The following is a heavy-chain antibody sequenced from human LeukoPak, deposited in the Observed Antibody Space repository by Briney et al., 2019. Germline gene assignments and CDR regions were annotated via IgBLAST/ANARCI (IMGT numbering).Heavy chain of an antibody. Sequence: ASETLSLTCPVSGGSISSYYWSWIRQPAGKGLEWIGRIYTSGSTNYNPSLKSRATMSVDTSRNQISLKLSSVTAADTAVYYCARGVYIAAAQYGYWGQGTLVTVSS. V-gene: IGHV4-4*07. CDR2: IYTSGST. D-gene: IGHD6-13*01. CDR3: ARGVYIAAAQYGY. J-gene: IGHJ4*02. CDR1: GGSISSYY.